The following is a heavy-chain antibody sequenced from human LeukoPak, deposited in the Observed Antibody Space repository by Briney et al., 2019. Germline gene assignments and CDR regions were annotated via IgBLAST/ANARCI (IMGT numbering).Heavy chain of an antibody. Sequence: PSETLSLTCAVSGGSISSSNWWSWVRQPPGKGLEWIGEIYHSGSTNYNPSLKSRVTISVDKSKNQFSLKLSSVTAADTAVYYCASRKAAVAGTRVDYWGQGTLVTVSS. CDR2: IYHSGST. CDR1: GGSISSSNW. V-gene: IGHV4-4*02. D-gene: IGHD6-19*01. J-gene: IGHJ4*02. CDR3: ASRKAAVAGTRVDY.